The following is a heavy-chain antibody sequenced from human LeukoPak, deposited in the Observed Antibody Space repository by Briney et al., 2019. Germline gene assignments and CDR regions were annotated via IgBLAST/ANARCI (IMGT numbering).Heavy chain of an antibody. Sequence: GGSLRLSCVASGFIFTDYYMAWIRQASGKGLEWVSYISADTSTTFYADSVKGRFTISRDNSKRSLSLQMDSLRAEDTAVYYCVRAGRFLEWLPIIDAFDIWGQGTTVIVSS. CDR2: ISADTSTT. V-gene: IGHV3-11*01. J-gene: IGHJ3*02. CDR3: VRAGRFLEWLPIIDAFDI. CDR1: GFIFTDYY. D-gene: IGHD3-3*01.